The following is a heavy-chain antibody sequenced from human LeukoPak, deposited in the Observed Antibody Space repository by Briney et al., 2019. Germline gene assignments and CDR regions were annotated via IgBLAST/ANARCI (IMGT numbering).Heavy chain of an antibody. CDR3: VKSRGDGVDFDY. D-gene: IGHD7-27*01. J-gene: IGHJ4*02. V-gene: IGHV3-72*01. CDR2: TRNKANSYNT. CDR1: GFTFSSYG. Sequence: GGSLRLSCAASGFTFSSYGMHWVRQAPGKGLEWVGRTRNKANSYNTIYAASVEGRFTISRDESKNSLFLQMNSLETEDTAVYYCVKSRGDGVDFDYWGQGTLVTVSS.